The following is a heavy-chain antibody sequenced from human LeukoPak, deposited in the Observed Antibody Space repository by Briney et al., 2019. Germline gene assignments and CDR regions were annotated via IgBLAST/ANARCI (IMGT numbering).Heavy chain of an antibody. CDR2: INHSGST. D-gene: IGHD4-11*01. J-gene: IGHJ4*02. V-gene: IGHV4-34*01. CDR1: GGSFSGYY. CDR3: ARVASKTRLYFDY. Sequence: SETLSLTCAVYGGSFSGYYWSWIRQPPGKGLEWIGEINHSGSTNYNPSLKSRVTISVDTSKNQFSLKLSSVTAADTAAYYCARVASKTRLYFDYWGQGTLVTVSS.